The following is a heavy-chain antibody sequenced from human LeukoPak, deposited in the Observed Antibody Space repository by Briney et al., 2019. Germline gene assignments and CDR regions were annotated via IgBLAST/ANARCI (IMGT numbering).Heavy chain of an antibody. CDR3: ARDRGGSGWYYFDY. V-gene: IGHV3-30-3*01. Sequence: GGSLRLSCAASGFTFSIYAIHWVRQAPGKGLEWVAGISYNGTNEYYPDSLKGRFTISRDNSKNTLYLQMNSLRAEDTALYYCARDRGGSGWYYFDYWGQGALVTVSS. D-gene: IGHD6-19*01. CDR1: GFTFSIYA. CDR2: ISYNGTNE. J-gene: IGHJ4*02.